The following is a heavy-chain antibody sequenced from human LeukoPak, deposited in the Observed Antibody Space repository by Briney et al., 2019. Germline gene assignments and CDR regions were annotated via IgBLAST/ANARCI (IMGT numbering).Heavy chain of an antibody. Sequence: RSLRLSCTASGFTLGDYALSWFRQAPGKGLEWVSFIRSKTYGGTTQYAASVKGRFNISRDDSKSIAYLQINSLKIEDTAVYYCTRVDYGGAPRRNYWGQGTLVTVSS. V-gene: IGHV3-49*03. CDR1: GFTLGDYA. J-gene: IGHJ4*02. D-gene: IGHD4-23*01. CDR3: TRVDYGGAPRRNY. CDR2: IRSKTYGGTT.